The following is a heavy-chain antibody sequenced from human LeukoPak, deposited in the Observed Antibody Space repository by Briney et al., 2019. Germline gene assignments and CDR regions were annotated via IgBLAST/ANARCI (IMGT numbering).Heavy chain of an antibody. D-gene: IGHD2-8*01. CDR1: GLTFSSYA. CDR2: ISGSGGSI. CDR3: AKTRGVPTSPDDY. J-gene: IGHJ4*02. V-gene: IGHV3-23*01. Sequence: GGSLRLSCAASGLTFSSYAMSWVRQAPGKGLEWVSTISGSGGSIWYADSVKGRFTISRDNSNNTLYLQMNSLRAEDTAVYYCAKTRGVPTSPDDYWGQGTLVTVSS.